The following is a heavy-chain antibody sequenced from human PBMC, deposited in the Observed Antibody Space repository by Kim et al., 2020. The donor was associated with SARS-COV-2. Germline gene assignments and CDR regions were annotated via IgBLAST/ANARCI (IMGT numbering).Heavy chain of an antibody. V-gene: IGHV1-18*01. D-gene: IGHD3-10*01. Sequence: ASVKVSCKASGYTFNDHGISWLRQAPGQGLEWVGWVSTYNGNTNYAQNLQGRVAMTTDTSTNTVYMELRSLRSDDTAVYYCAREVRGLTMNAMDVWCQGTTLTVSS. CDR3: AREVRGLTMNAMDV. CDR2: VSTYNGNT. J-gene: IGHJ6*02. CDR1: GYTFNDHG.